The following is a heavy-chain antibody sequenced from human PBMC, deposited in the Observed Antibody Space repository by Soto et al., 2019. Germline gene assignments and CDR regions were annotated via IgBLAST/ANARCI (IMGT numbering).Heavy chain of an antibody. CDR1: GFTFSHYA. D-gene: IGHD3-22*01. Sequence: EVQLLESGGGLVQPGGSVRLSCAASGFTFSHYAMSWVRQAPGKGLEWVSAISGNGADTTYAASVRGRFTISRDNSKDTLYLQMNSLRADDTAVYYCVRDGLDYYDTERLYFDNWGQGTLVTVSS. J-gene: IGHJ4*02. CDR2: ISGNGADT. CDR3: VRDGLDYYDTERLYFDN. V-gene: IGHV3-23*01.